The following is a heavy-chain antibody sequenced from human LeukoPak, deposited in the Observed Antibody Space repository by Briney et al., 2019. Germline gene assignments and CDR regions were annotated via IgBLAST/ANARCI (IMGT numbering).Heavy chain of an antibody. CDR1: GGSISTSYMF. V-gene: IGHV4-39*01. CDR3: ARTSITKRYNGWIYLTTG. J-gene: IGHJ6*02. CDR2: IYYSGST. D-gene: IGHD3-10*01. Sequence: SETLTLSCAASGGSISTSYMFWFRIRQPPGKGLEWIGSIYYSGSTYSNPSLKSRVTISVDTSRSKFSLKLRSVTAADTAVYYCARTSITKRYNGWIYLTTGCGQGSTVTVSS.